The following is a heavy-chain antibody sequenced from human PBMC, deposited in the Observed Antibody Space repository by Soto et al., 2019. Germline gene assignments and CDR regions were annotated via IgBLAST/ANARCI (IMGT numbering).Heavy chain of an antibody. Sequence: GGSLRLSCAASGFTFSSYAMHWVRQAPGKGLEWVAVISYDGSNKYYADSVKGRFTISRDNSKNTLYLQMNSLRAEDTAVYYCARVHGAGGYYYYGMDVWGQGTTVTVSS. CDR3: ARVHGAGGYYYYGMDV. CDR2: ISYDGSNK. V-gene: IGHV3-30-3*01. CDR1: GFTFSSYA. J-gene: IGHJ6*02.